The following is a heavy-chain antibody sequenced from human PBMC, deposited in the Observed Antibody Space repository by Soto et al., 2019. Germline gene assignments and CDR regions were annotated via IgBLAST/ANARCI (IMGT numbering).Heavy chain of an antibody. CDR3: ETEHSISSSGAWWLDP. V-gene: IGHV1-18*01. CDR2: ISAYNGNT. D-gene: IGHD6-13*01. CDR1: CYTFTSYG. J-gene: IGHJ5*02. Sequence: ASVKGSCNASCYTFTSYGISWGRQAPGQGLEWMGLISAYNGNTNYAQKLQGRVTLTRDTSTSTVYMELTSLTSEDTAVYYCETEHSISSSGAWWLDPWGQGTLVPVYS.